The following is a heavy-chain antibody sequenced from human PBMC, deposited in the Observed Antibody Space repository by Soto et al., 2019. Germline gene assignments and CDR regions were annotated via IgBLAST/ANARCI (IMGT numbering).Heavy chain of an antibody. CDR2: IDWDDDK. D-gene: IGHD3-22*01. CDR1: GFSLSTSGMR. V-gene: IGHV2-70*04. Sequence: SGPTLVNPTQTLTLTCTFSGFSLSTSGMRVSWIRQPPGKALEWLARIDWDDDKFYSTSLKTSLTISKDTSKNHVVVTMTNMEPVDTATYYCARGDSSGYYFLDYWGQGTLVTVSS. CDR3: ARGDSSGYYFLDY. J-gene: IGHJ4*02.